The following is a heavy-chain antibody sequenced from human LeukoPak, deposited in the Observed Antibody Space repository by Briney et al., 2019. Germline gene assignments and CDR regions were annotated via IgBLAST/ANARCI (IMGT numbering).Heavy chain of an antibody. D-gene: IGHD3-16*01. CDR3: ATQRGSYLWGTDFDY. J-gene: IGHJ4*02. V-gene: IGHV1-2*02. CDR2: INPNSGDT. CDR1: GYTFTGYY. Sequence: ASVKVSCKASGYTFTGYYMHWVRQAPGQGLEWMGWINPNSGDTKYAQTFQGRVTMTRDTSISTAYMALSSLRSDDTAVYYCATQRGSYLWGTDFDYWGQGTLVTVSS.